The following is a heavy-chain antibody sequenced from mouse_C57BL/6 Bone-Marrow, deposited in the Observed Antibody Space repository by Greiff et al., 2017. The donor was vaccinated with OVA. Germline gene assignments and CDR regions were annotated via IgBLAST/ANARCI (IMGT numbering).Heavy chain of an antibody. Sequence: DVQLQESGAELVRPGASVKLSCTASGFNIKDYYMHWVKQRPEQGLEWIGRIDPEDGDTEYAPKFQGKATMTADTSSNTSYLQLSSLTSEDTAVYYCTIPHYYGSSYRYVDVWGTGTTVTVSS. CDR1: GFNIKDYY. CDR3: TIPHYYGSSYRYVDV. V-gene: IGHV14-1*01. CDR2: IDPEDGDT. J-gene: IGHJ1*03. D-gene: IGHD1-1*01.